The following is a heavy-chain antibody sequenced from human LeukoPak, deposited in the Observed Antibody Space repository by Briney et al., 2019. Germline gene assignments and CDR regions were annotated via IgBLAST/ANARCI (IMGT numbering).Heavy chain of an antibody. CDR1: GFTFSSYW. J-gene: IGHJ4*02. CDR2: INSDGSST. CDR3: AKSGYNRFDY. Sequence: GGSLRLSCAASGFTFSSYWMHWVRQAPGKGLVWVSRINSDGSSTSYADSVKGRFTISRDNSKNTLYLQMNSLIAEDTAVYYCAKSGYNRFDYWGQGTRVTVSS. D-gene: IGHD5-24*01. V-gene: IGHV3-74*01.